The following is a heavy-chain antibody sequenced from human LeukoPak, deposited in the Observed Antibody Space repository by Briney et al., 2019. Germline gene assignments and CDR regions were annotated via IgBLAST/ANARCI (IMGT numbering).Heavy chain of an antibody. CDR1: GGSISSYY. V-gene: IGHV4-4*07. D-gene: IGHD1-14*01. CDR2: IYTSGST. CDR3: ARDEGSRTRPEAFDI. Sequence: SETLSLTCTVSGGSISSYYWSWIRQPAGKGLEWIGRIYTSGSTNYNPSLKSRVTMSVDTSKNQFSLKLSSVTAADTAVYYCARDEGSRTRPEAFDIWGQGTTVTVSS. J-gene: IGHJ3*02.